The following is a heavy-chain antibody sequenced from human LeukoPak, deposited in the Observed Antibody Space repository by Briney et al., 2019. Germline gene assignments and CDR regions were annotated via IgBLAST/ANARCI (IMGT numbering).Heavy chain of an antibody. CDR3: AREGVYAILTVAAPYYYYGMDV. CDR2: ISGSGGST. J-gene: IGHJ6*02. V-gene: IGHV3-23*01. D-gene: IGHD2-8*01. CDR1: GFTFSSYA. Sequence: PGGSLRLSCAASGFTFSSYAMSWVRQAPGKGLEWVSAISGSGGSTYYADSVKGGFTISRDNSKNTMYLQMNRLRDEDTAVYYCAREGVYAILTVAAPYYYYGMDVWGQGTTVTVSS.